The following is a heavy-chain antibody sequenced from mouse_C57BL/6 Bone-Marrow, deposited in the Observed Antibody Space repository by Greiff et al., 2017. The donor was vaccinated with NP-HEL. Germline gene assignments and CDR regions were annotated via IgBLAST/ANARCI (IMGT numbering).Heavy chain of an antibody. CDR3: ARDGSYERDD. Sequence: QVQLQQPGAELVKPGASVKMSCKASGYTFTSYWLTWVKQRPGQGLEWIGDIYPGSGSTNYNEKFKSKATLTVDTSSSTAYMQLSSLTSEDSAVDYCARDGSYERDDWGQGTTRTVSS. V-gene: IGHV1-55*01. CDR1: GYTFTSYW. CDR2: IYPGSGST. D-gene: IGHD2-3*01. J-gene: IGHJ2*01.